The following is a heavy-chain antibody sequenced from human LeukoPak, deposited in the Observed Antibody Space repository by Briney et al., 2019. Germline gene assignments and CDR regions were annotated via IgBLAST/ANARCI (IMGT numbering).Heavy chain of an antibody. CDR3: ARGTSRRDRGSGDPDY. CDR2: ISAYNGNT. D-gene: IGHD3-10*01. Sequence: ASVKVSCKASGYTFTSYGISWVRQAPGQGLEWIGWISAYNGNTNYAQKFQGRVTMTRDTSISTAYMELSRLRSDDTAVYYCARGTSRRDRGSGDPDYWGQGTLVTVSS. J-gene: IGHJ4*02. V-gene: IGHV1-18*01. CDR1: GYTFTSYG.